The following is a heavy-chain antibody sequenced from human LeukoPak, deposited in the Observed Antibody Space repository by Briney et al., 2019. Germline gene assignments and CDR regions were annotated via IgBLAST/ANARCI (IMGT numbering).Heavy chain of an antibody. J-gene: IGHJ4*02. CDR2: FYYSGGT. D-gene: IGHD6-19*01. V-gene: IGHV4-39*01. CDR1: GGSISSSSYY. Sequence: SETLSLTCTVSGGSISSSSYYWGWIRQPPGKGLEWIGSFYYSGGTYYNPSLKSRVTISVDTSKNQYSLKLSSVAAADTAVYYCVRRTIAVSKDAFDYWGQGTLVTASS. CDR3: VRRTIAVSKDAFDY.